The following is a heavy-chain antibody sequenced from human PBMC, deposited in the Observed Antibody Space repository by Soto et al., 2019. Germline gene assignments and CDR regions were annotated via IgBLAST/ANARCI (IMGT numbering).Heavy chain of an antibody. CDR1: GGSISSSNW. D-gene: IGHD1-1*01. CDR2: IYHSGST. J-gene: IGHJ6*02. V-gene: IGHV4-4*02. Sequence: QVQLQESGPGLVKPSGTLSLTCAVSGGSISSSNWWSWVRQPPGKGLEWIGEIYHSGSTNYNPSPKSRITIAVDKSKNHFSRKLSSVTAADTAVYYCGRHGWNHPRDYYGMDVWGQGTTVTVSS. CDR3: GRHGWNHPRDYYGMDV.